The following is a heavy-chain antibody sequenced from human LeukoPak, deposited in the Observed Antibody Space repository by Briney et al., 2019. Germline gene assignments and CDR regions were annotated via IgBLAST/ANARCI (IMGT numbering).Heavy chain of an antibody. CDR1: GYSFTTYW. V-gene: IGHV5-51*01. J-gene: IGHJ3*02. CDR2: IYPGDSDT. CDR3: ARPLAATTTGAFDI. Sequence: GQSLRISCEGSGYSFTTYWIAWVRQMPGKGLEWMGIIYPGDSDTRYSPSFQGQVTISADKSISTAYLQWSSLKASDTAIYYCARPLAATTTGAFDIWGQRTRVTVSS. D-gene: IGHD6-13*01.